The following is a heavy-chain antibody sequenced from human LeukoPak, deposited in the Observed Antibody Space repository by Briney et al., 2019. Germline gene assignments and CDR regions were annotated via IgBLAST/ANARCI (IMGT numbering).Heavy chain of an antibody. CDR1: GYTFTSYG. CDR2: IIPIFGTA. D-gene: IGHD2-8*01. V-gene: IGHV1-69*06. CDR3: ASTNRSYYYYMDV. Sequence: SVKVSCKASGYTFTSYGISWVRQAPGQGLEWMGGIIPIFGTANYAQKFQGRVTITADKSTSTAYMELSSLRSEDTAVYYCASTNRSYYYYMDVWGKGTTVTVSS. J-gene: IGHJ6*03.